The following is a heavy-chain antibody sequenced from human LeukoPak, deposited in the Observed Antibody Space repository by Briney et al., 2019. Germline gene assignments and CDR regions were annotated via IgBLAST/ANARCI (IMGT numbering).Heavy chain of an antibody. D-gene: IGHD3-16*01. J-gene: IGHJ3*02. CDR2: ISAYNGNT. CDR3: ARVWDDYDAFDI. V-gene: IGHV1-18*01. Sequence: ASVKVSCKASGGTFSSYAISWVRQAPGQGLEWMGWISAYNGNTNYAQKLQGRVTMTTDTSTSTAYMELRSLRSDDTAVYYCARVWDDYDAFDIWGQGTMVTVSS. CDR1: GGTFSSYA.